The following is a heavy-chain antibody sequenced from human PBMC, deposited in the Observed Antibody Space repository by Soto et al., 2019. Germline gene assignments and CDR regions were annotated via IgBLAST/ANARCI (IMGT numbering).Heavy chain of an antibody. V-gene: IGHV4-34*01. J-gene: IGHJ3*02. CDR1: GGSFSGYY. CDR2: INHSGST. CDR3: AGYYYDSSGPDHETDAFDI. Sequence: PSETLSLTCAVYGGSFSGYYWSWIRQPPGKGLEWIGEINHSGSTNYNPSLKSRVTISVDTSKNQFSLKLSSVTAADTAVYYCAGYYYDSSGPDHETDAFDIWGQGTMFTVSS. D-gene: IGHD3-22*01.